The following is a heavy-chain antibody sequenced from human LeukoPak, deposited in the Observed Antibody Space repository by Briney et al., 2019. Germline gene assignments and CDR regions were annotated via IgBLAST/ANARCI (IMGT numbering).Heavy chain of an antibody. D-gene: IGHD3-22*01. V-gene: IGHV1-18*01. Sequence: ASVKVSCKASGYTFTSYGISWVRQAPGQGLEWMGWISAYNGNTNYAQKLQGRVTMTTDTSTSTAYMELRSLRSDDTAVYYCARDIPFKYYYDSSGYTAFDYWGQGTLVTVSS. CDR2: ISAYNGNT. J-gene: IGHJ4*02. CDR1: GYTFTSYG. CDR3: ARDIPFKYYYDSSGYTAFDY.